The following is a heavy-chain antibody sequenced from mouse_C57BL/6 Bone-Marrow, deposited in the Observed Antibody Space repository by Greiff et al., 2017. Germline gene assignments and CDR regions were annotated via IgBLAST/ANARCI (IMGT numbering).Heavy chain of an antibody. CDR3: ARSGALGRSFDN. D-gene: IGHD4-1*01. CDR2: IYPTSGRT. Sequence: QVQLQQPGAELVKPGASVKMSCKASGYTFTSYWITWVKQRPGQGLEWIGDIYPTSGRTNYNEKFKSKAILTVDTSSNTAYMQLSSLTSEDSAVFYCARSGALGRSFDNWGQGTTLTVS. V-gene: IGHV1-55*01. J-gene: IGHJ2*01. CDR1: GYTFTSYW.